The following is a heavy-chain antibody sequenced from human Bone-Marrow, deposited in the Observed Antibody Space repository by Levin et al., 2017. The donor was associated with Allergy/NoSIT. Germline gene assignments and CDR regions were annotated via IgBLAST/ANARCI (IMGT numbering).Heavy chain of an antibody. Sequence: LSLTCAASGFTFSSYGMHWVRQAPGKGLEWVAVISYDGSNKYYADSVKGRFTISRDNSKNTLYLQMNSLRAEDTAVYYCAKDPETTHPEYYYYYGMDVWGQGTTVTVSS. CDR3: AKDPETTHPEYYYYYGMDV. J-gene: IGHJ6*02. CDR1: GFTFSSYG. V-gene: IGHV3-30*18. D-gene: IGHD2-15*01. CDR2: ISYDGSNK.